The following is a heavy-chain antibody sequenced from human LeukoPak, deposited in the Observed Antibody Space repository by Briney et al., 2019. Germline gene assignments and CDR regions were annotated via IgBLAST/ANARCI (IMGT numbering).Heavy chain of an antibody. V-gene: IGHV3-7*03. J-gene: IGHJ4*02. CDR2: IHPDGDEK. Sequence: GGSLRLSCAASGFIFSSYWMSWVRQAPGKGLEWVANIHPDGDEKYYVDSVKGRFTISRDNAKNSLYLQMNSLRAEDTAVYYCTTGRETTVTTSFDYWGQGTLVTVSS. D-gene: IGHD4-11*01. CDR1: GFIFSSYW. CDR3: TTGRETTVTTSFDY.